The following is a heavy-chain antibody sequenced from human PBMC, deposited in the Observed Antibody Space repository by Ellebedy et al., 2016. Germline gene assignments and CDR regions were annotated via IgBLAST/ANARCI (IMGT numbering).Heavy chain of an antibody. CDR1: GGSISSYY. D-gene: IGHD6-13*01. Sequence: SETLSLXXTVSGGSISSYYWSWIRQPAGKGLEWIGRIYTSGSTNYNPSLKSRVTMSVDTSKNQFSLKLSSVTAADTAVYYCARWGGIAAAFDYWGQGTLVTVSS. CDR3: ARWGGIAAAFDY. J-gene: IGHJ4*02. CDR2: IYTSGST. V-gene: IGHV4-4*07.